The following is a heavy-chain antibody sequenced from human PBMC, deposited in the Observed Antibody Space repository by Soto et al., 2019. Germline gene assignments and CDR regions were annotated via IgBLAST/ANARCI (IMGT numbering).Heavy chain of an antibody. J-gene: IGHJ6*02. V-gene: IGHV1-69*13. Sequence: GASVKVSCKASGGTFSDSVTSWVRQAPGQGLEWMGGIVPIFGKANLAEKFQDRVTITADESTSTAYMELSSLRSEDTAVYYCARDRRSEKGIAAAGPLLPWCRMDVWGQGTTVTVSS. CDR3: ARDRRSEKGIAAAGPLLPWCRMDV. CDR2: IVPIFGKA. CDR1: GGTFSDSV. D-gene: IGHD6-13*01.